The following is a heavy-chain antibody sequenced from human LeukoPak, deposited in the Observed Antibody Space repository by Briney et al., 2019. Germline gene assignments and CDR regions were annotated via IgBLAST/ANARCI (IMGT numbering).Heavy chain of an antibody. CDR3: ARGRHGGSY. D-gene: IGHD4-23*01. Sequence: SETLSLTCTASGGSISSYYWSWIRQPPGKGLEWIGSIYYSGSTNYNPSLKSRVTISADTSKNQFSLKLSSVTAADTAVYYCARGRHGGSYWGQGTLVTVSS. CDR2: IYYSGST. V-gene: IGHV4-59*01. CDR1: GGSISSYY. J-gene: IGHJ4*02.